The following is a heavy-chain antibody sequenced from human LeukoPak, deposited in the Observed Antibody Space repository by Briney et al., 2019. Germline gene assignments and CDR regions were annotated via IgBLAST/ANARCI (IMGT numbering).Heavy chain of an antibody. J-gene: IGHJ4*02. CDR2: INPNSGDT. V-gene: IGHV1-2*02. CDR3: ATQRGSYLWGTDFDY. Sequence: GDSVKVSCKASGYTFTGYYMHWVRQAPGQGLEWMGWINPNSGDTKYAQKFQGRVTMTRDTSISTAYMELSRLRSDDTAVYYCATQRGSYLWGTDFDYWGQGTLVTVSS. CDR1: GYTFTGYY. D-gene: IGHD3-16*01.